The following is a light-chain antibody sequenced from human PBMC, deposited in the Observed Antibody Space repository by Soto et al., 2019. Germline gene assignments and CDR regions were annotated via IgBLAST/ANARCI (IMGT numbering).Light chain of an antibody. CDR3: QQRGNWPVT. CDR2: DAS. V-gene: IGKV3-11*01. Sequence: EIVLTQSPATLSLSPGERATLSCRASQSVSSYFAWYQQKPGQAPRLLIYDASNRATDIPARFSGSGSGTDFTLTISILEPDDFAVYYCQQRGNWPVTFGQGTRVDIK. CDR1: QSVSSY. J-gene: IGKJ1*01.